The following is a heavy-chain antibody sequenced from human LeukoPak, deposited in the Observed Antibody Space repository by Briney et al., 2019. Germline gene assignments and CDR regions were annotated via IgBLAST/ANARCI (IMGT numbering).Heavy chain of an antibody. CDR3: ARLSGGRFDY. V-gene: IGHV5-51*01. J-gene: IGHJ4*02. D-gene: IGHD3-10*01. CDR1: GYNFPTYW. CDR2: IYPSDSDT. Sequence: GESLKISCKSSGYNFPTYWIAWVRQMPGKGLECMGTIYPSDSDTRYSPTFQGQVTMSVDKSISTAYLQWRSLKASDTAMYYCARLSGGRFDYWGQGTLVTVSS.